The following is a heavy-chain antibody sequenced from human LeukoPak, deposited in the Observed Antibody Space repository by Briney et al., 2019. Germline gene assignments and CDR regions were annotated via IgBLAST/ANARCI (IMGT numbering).Heavy chain of an antibody. CDR2: IYYSGST. J-gene: IGHJ4*02. V-gene: IGHV4-59*12. Sequence: SETLSLTCTVSGGSISCYYWSWIRQPPGKGLEWIGYIYYSGSTNYNPSLKSRVTISVDTSKNQFSLKLSSVTAADTAVYYCARESLVGTREFDYWGQGTLVTVSS. CDR3: ARESLVGTREFDY. D-gene: IGHD3-10*01. CDR1: GGSISCYY.